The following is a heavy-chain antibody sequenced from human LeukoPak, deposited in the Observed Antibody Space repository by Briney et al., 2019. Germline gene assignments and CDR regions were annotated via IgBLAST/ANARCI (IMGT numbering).Heavy chain of an antibody. V-gene: IGHV3-30*02. CDR3: AKDRDTYTTMVFCVDY. CDR2: IRYDGSNK. CDR1: GFTFSSYG. Sequence: PGGSLRLSCAASGFTFSSYGMHWVRQAPGKGLGGVAVIRYDGSNKYYADSVKGRSTISRDISKNTLYLPMNSLRAEDTAVYYCAKDRDTYTTMVFCVDYWGQGTLVTVSS. D-gene: IGHD5-18*01. J-gene: IGHJ4*02.